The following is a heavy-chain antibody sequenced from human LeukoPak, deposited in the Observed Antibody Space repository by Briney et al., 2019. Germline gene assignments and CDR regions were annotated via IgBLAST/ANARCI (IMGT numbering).Heavy chain of an antibody. J-gene: IGHJ3*02. CDR3: AKPEGDSSGYTDDAFDI. CDR2: IRYDGSNK. Sequence: GGSLRLSCAASGFTVTSNWIHWVRQAPGKGLEWVAFIRYDGSNKYYADSVKGRFTISRDNSKNTLYLQMNSLRAEDTAVYYCAKPEGDSSGYTDDAFDIWGQGTMVTVSS. CDR1: GFTVTSNW. D-gene: IGHD3-22*01. V-gene: IGHV3-30*02.